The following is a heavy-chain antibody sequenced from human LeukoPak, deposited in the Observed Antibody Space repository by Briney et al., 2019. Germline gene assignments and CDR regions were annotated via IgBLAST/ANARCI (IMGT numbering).Heavy chain of an antibody. D-gene: IGHD1-26*01. J-gene: IGHJ4*02. Sequence: GGSLRLSCAASGFTFSGYWMHWVRQVPGEGLVWVSRINGDGSSTSYAGSVKGRFTISRDTAKNTLYLQMNSLRDEDTAVYYCARAVSFSGSYYDYWGQGTLAAVSS. CDR3: ARAVSFSGSYYDY. CDR2: INGDGSST. V-gene: IGHV3-74*01. CDR1: GFTFSGYW.